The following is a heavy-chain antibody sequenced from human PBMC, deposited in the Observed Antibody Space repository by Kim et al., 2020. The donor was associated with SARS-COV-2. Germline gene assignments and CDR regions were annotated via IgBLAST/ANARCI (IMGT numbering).Heavy chain of an antibody. CDR3: AKVEIQRLYYDILTGPPSFDY. J-gene: IGHJ4*02. CDR1: GFTFSSYA. Sequence: GGSLRLSCAASGFTFSSYAMSWVRQAPGKGLEWVSAISGSGGSTYYADSVKGRFTISRDNSKNTLYLQMNSLRAEDTAVYYCAKVEIQRLYYDILTGPPSFDYWGQGTLVTVSS. D-gene: IGHD3-9*01. CDR2: ISGSGGST. V-gene: IGHV3-23*01.